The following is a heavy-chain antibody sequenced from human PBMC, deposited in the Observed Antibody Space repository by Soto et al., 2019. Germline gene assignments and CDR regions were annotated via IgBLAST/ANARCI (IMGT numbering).Heavy chain of an antibody. D-gene: IGHD2-2*01. Sequence: PGGSLRLSCAASGFTFSSYGMHWARQAPGKGLEWVAVISYDGSNKYYADSVKGRFTISRDNSKNTLYLQMNSLRAEDTAVYYCARAYCSSTSCYANWFDPWGQGTLVTVSS. CDR1: GFTFSSYG. V-gene: IGHV3-30*03. CDR2: ISYDGSNK. CDR3: ARAYCSSTSCYANWFDP. J-gene: IGHJ5*02.